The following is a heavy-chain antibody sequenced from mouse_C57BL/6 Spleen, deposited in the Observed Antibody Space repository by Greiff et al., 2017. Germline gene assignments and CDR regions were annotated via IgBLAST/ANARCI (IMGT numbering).Heavy chain of an antibody. V-gene: IGHV1-39*01. J-gene: IGHJ4*01. CDR2: INPNYGTT. Sequence: EVQLQESGPELVKPGASVKISCKASGYSFTDYNMNWVKQSNGKSLEWIGVINPNYGTTSYNQKFKGKATLTVDQSSSTAYMQLNSLTSEDSAVYYCARSEGSSYDYYAMDYWGQGTSVTVSS. D-gene: IGHD1-1*01. CDR3: ARSEGSSYDYYAMDY. CDR1: GYSFTDYN.